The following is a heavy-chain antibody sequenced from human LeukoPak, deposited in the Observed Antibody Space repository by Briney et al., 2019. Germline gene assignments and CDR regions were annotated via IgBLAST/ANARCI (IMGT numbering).Heavy chain of an antibody. CDR1: GGSISSSSYY. J-gene: IGHJ4*02. V-gene: IGHV3-23*01. Sequence: PSETLSLTCTVSGGSISSSSYYWGWIRQPPGKGLEWVSAISGSGGSTYYADSVKGRFTISRDNSKNTLYLQMNSLRAEDTAVYYCAKDYLDYWGQGTLVTVSS. CDR2: ISGSGGST. CDR3: AKDYLDY.